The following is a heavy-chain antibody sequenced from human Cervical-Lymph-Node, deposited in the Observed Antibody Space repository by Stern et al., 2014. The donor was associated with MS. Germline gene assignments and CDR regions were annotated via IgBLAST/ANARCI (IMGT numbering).Heavy chain of an antibody. D-gene: IGHD2-15*01. CDR1: GGTFSSYA. V-gene: IGHV1-69*01. CDR3: GVVVVAAKYYYGMDV. Sequence: QVQLVQSGAEVKKPGSSVKVSCKASGGTFSSYAISWVRQAPGQGLEWMGGIIPIFGTANYAQKFQGRVTITADESTRTAYMELSSLRSEDTAVYYCGVVVVAAKYYYGMDVWGQGTTVTVSS. J-gene: IGHJ6*02. CDR2: IIPIFGTA.